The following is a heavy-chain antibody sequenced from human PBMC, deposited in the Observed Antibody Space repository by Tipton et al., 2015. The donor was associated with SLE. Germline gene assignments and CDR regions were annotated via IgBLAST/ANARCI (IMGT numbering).Heavy chain of an antibody. Sequence: SLRLSCAASGFPFSTFWMAWVRQAPGKGLEWLANIREDGSEKYYVDSLEGRFTISRDNIENSLYLHMHSLRAEDTAVYYCARGTGRFYYCYGMDVCGQGTPVTVSS. D-gene: IGHD2-8*02. CDR2: IREDGSEK. J-gene: IGHJ6*02. CDR1: GFPFSTFW. CDR3: ARGTGRFYYCYGMDV. V-gene: IGHV3-7*01.